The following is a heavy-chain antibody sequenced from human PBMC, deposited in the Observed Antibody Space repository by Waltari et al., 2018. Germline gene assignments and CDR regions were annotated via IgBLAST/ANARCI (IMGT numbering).Heavy chain of an antibody. V-gene: IGHV3-21*02. CDR2: ISSSSTYI. CDR3: ASVDSSAFSRSFDY. CDR1: GSAFRSSY. D-gene: IGHD3-22*01. Sequence: QLVESGGGLVKPGGSLRLPCAASGSAFRSSYMNWVRQAPGKGLEWVSSISSSSTYIYYADSVKGRFTVSRDNAKNALFLQMSSLRVEDTAVYYCASVDSSAFSRSFDYWGLGTLVTVSS. J-gene: IGHJ4*02.